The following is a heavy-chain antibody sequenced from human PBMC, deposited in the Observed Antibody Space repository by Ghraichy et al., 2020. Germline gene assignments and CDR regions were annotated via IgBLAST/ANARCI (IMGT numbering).Heavy chain of an antibody. CDR1: GFTFSSYA. CDR2: ISGSGGST. Sequence: GEPLNISCAASGFTFSSYAMSWVRQAPGKGLEWVSAISGSGGSTYYADSVKGRFTISRDNSKNTLYLQMNSLRAEDTAVYYCAKDRDYDYVWGSYRQNYFDYWGQGTLVTVSS. D-gene: IGHD3-16*02. J-gene: IGHJ4*02. CDR3: AKDRDYDYVWGSYRQNYFDY. V-gene: IGHV3-23*01.